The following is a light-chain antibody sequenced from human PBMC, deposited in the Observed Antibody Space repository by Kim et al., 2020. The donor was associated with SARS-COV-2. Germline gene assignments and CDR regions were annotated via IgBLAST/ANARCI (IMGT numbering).Light chain of an antibody. CDR3: QQYHSTPWT. Sequence: ASVGARVTITCRASQGISNTLAWYQQKPGKAPKLLVYLAYRLESGVPSRFSGSGSGTDYTLTISSLQPEDFATYYCQQYHSTPWTFGHGTKVDIK. CDR2: LAY. V-gene: IGKV1-NL1*01. CDR1: QGISNT. J-gene: IGKJ1*01.